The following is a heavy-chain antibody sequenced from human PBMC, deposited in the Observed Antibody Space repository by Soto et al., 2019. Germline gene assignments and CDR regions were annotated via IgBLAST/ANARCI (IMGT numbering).Heavy chain of an antibody. J-gene: IGHJ4*02. CDR1: GGSISSSSYY. CDR3: ARHSREINYYDSSGPSGGFDY. V-gene: IGHV4-39*01. Sequence: SETLSLTCTVSGGSISSSSYYWGWIRQPPGKGLEWIGSIYYSGSTYYNPSLKSRVTISVDTSKNQFSLKLSSVTAADTAVYYCARHSREINYYDSSGPSGGFDYWGQGTLATVYS. CDR2: IYYSGST. D-gene: IGHD3-22*01.